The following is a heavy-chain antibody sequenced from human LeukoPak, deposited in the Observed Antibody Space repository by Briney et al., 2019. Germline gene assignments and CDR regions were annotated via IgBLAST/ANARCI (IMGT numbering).Heavy chain of an antibody. CDR3: ARDSGTEFDY. D-gene: IGHD1-1*01. V-gene: IGHV1-2*02. J-gene: IGHJ4*02. Sequence: ASVKVSCKASGYTFTGYYMHWVRQAPGQGLEWMGWINPNSGGTNYAQKFQGRVTMTRDTSISTAYMELRSLRSDDTAVYSCARDSGTEFDYWGQGTLVTVSS. CDR1: GYTFTGYY. CDR2: INPNSGGT.